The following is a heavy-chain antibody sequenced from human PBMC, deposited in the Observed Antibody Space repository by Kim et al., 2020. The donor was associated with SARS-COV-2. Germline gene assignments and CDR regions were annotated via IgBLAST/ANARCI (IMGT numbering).Heavy chain of an antibody. V-gene: IGHV3-30*18. D-gene: IGHD3-10*01. Sequence: GGSLRLSCAASGFTFSGFAMHWVRQAPGKGLEWVAVISFDGSNEYYADAVKGRFTISRDNTNNTLDLQMNSLRPEDTAIYYCAKDLSVWFGESFDYWGQGTQVTVSS. CDR1: GFTFSGFA. CDR3: AKDLSVWFGESFDY. CDR2: ISFDGSNE. J-gene: IGHJ4*02.